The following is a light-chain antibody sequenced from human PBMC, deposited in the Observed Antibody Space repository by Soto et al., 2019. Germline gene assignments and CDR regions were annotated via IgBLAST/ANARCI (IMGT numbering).Light chain of an antibody. CDR1: QTISSW. CDR3: QQFNSYPIT. CDR2: ETS. Sequence: DIQMTQSPSTLSASVGDRVTITCRASQTISSWLAWYQQKPGKAPKLLIYETSSLGSGVPSRFSGSGSGTEFTFTISSQQPDDFATYYCQQFNSYPITFGQGTRLEIK. V-gene: IGKV1-5*01. J-gene: IGKJ5*01.